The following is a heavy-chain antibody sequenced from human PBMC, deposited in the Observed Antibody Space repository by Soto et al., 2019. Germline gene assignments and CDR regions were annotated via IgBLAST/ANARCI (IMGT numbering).Heavy chain of an antibody. V-gene: IGHV3-23*01. Sequence: EVQLLESGGGLVQPGGSLRLSCAASGFTFSTYAMSWVRQAPGKGLEWVSNITTSGGNTSYADSVQGRFTISRDNSKNTLNLQMNSLRAEYTAVYYCAGRYCTNGVCYTNYYYYIDVWGKGTTVTVSS. D-gene: IGHD2-8*01. CDR3: AGRYCTNGVCYTNYYYYIDV. CDR1: GFTFSTYA. CDR2: ITTSGGNT. J-gene: IGHJ6*03.